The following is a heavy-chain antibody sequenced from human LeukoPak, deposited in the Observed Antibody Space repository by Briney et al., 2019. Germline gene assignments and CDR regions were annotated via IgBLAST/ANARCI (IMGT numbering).Heavy chain of an antibody. CDR3: ARDGYFDY. J-gene: IGHJ4*02. CDR2: ISANNGKT. V-gene: IGHV1-18*01. CDR1: GYTFINYG. Sequence: ASVKVSCKASGYTFINYGIAWVRQAPGQGLEWMWRISANNGKTNYAQKLQGRVTMTTDTSSSTACMELRSLRSDDTAVYYCARDGYFDYWGQGTLVTVSS.